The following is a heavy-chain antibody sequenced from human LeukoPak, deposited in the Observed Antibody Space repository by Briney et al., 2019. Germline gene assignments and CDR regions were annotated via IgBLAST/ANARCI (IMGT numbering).Heavy chain of an antibody. CDR3: AKASGYYSYYFDY. D-gene: IGHD3-22*01. J-gene: IGHJ4*02. CDR2: ISWNSGSI. CDR1: GFTFDDYA. Sequence: GGSLRLSCAASGFTFDDYAMHWVRHARGKGLEWVSGISWNSGSIGYADSVKGRFTISRDNAKSSLYLQMNSLRAEDTALYYCAKASGYYSYYFDYWGQGTLVTVSS. V-gene: IGHV3-9*01.